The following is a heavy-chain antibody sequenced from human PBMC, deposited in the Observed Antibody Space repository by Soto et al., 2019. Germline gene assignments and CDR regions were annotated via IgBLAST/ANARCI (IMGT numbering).Heavy chain of an antibody. V-gene: IGHV4-34*01. D-gene: IGHD3-16*01. CDR3: ARGPTFYNYVWGNSTY. Sequence: PLETLSLTCAIYGASFSPYHWSWIRQSPGKGLEWIGEVNLSGNTYYNPSFKTRVTMSVDASKNQFSLKMGSLTAADTAIYYCARGPTFYNYVWGNSTYWGQGALVTVSS. J-gene: IGHJ4*02. CDR2: VNLSGNT. CDR1: GASFSPYH.